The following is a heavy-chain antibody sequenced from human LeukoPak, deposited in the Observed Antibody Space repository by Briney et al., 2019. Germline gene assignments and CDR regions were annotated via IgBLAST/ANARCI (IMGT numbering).Heavy chain of an antibody. CDR2: IHTSGST. V-gene: IGHV4-4*09. CDR1: GGSISSYY. J-gene: IGHJ4*02. CDR3: VRPGQSSWWVYFNY. Sequence: SETLSLTCTVSGGSISSYYWSWIRQPPGKGLEWIGNIHTSGSTHYNPSLKSRVTMSIDTSKNQFSLRLSSVTAADTAVYYCVRPGQSSWWVYFNYWGQGTVVTVSS. D-gene: IGHD2-15*01.